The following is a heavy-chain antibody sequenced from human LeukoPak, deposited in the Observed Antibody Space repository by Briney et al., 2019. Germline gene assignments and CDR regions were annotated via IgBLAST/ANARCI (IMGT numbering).Heavy chain of an antibody. Sequence: PGGSLRLSCATSEFTFSAYAMNWVRQAPGKGLEWVGYISPTGSTMFYAGSVKGRFTISRDNAGNSLYLQMKSLRVEDTAMYYCVRGGWRIIETGGDSWGQGTLVTVSS. D-gene: IGHD2-15*01. CDR1: EFTFSAYA. CDR3: VRGGWRIIETGGDS. J-gene: IGHJ4*02. CDR2: ISPTGSTM. V-gene: IGHV3-48*04.